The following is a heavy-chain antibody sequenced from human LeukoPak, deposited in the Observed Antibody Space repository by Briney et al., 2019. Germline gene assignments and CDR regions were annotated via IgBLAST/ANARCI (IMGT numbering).Heavy chain of an antibody. Sequence: PGGSLRLSCETSGFLFSGFGMHWVRQSPGKGLEWIAFISYDGSKKYYGDSVKGRFTISRDNSKNTLYLQMNSLRAEDTAVYYCAKTPVRGELYRNWFDPWGQGTLVTVSS. D-gene: IGHD3-16*01. CDR3: AKTPVRGELYRNWFDP. V-gene: IGHV3-30*02. J-gene: IGHJ5*02. CDR1: GFLFSGFG. CDR2: ISYDGSKK.